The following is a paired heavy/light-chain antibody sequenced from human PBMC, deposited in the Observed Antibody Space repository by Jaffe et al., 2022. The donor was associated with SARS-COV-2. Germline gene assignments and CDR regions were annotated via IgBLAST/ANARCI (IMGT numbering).Heavy chain of an antibody. CDR3: ARGNGPGVNYYGVDV. J-gene: IGHJ6*02. Sequence: QVQLVQSGAEVTKPGASVKVSCKASGYTFTDHFIHWVRQAPGHGLEWMGWINPNSGGTNYAQKFQGWVTMTGDTSINTVYMEVRLRSEDTAVYYCARGNGPGVNYYGVDVWGQGTTVTVSS. D-gene: IGHD2-8*01. CDR1: GYTFTDHF. CDR2: INPNSGGT. V-gene: IGHV1-2*04.
Light chain of an antibody. CDR2: LAS. CDR3: QQTYTTPLT. Sequence: DIQMTQSPSSLSAYVGDRVTIACRASQSINNYLNWYQQSPGQAPKLVIYLASNLQSGVPSRFSGGGSGTDFTLSISGLQPEDFATYYCQQTYTTPLTFGGGTNVEIK. V-gene: IGKV1-39*01. CDR1: QSINNY. J-gene: IGKJ4*01.